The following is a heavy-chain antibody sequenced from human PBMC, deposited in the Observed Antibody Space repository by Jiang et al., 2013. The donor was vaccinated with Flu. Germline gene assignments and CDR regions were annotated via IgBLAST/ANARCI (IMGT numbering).Heavy chain of an antibody. V-gene: IGHV4-59*08. J-gene: IGHJ5*02. Sequence: LLKPSETLSLTCTVSGGSISSYYWSWIRQPPGKGLEWIGYIYYSGSTNYNPSLKSRVTISVDTSKNQFSLKLSSVTAADTAVYYCARHLDSWLPAIGFDPWGQGTLVTVSS. CDR3: ARHLDSWLPAIGFDP. CDR1: GGSISSYY. D-gene: IGHD6-13*01. CDR2: IYYSGST.